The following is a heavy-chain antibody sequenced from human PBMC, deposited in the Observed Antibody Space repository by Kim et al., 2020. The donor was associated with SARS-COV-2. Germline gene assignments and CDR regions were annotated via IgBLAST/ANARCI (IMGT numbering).Heavy chain of an antibody. CDR3: ARGSTVIHYYYGMDV. CDR2: IYSGGST. D-gene: IGHD4-4*01. J-gene: IGHJ6*02. CDR1: GFTVSSNY. Sequence: GGSLRLSCAASGFTVSSNYMSWVRQAPGKGLEWVSVIYSGGSTYYADSVKGRFNISSDNSKNTLYLHMNSLRAEDTAVYYCARGSTVIHYYYGMDVWGQGTTVTVSS. V-gene: IGHV3-53*01.